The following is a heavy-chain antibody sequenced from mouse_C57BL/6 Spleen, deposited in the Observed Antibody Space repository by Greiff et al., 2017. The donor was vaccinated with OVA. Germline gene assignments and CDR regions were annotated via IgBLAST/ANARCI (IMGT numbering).Heavy chain of an antibody. V-gene: IGHV1-50*01. CDR1: GYTFTSYW. D-gene: IGHD1-1*01. J-gene: IGHJ1*03. Sequence: QVQLQQPGAELVKPGASVKLSCKASGYTFTSYWMQWVKQRPGQGLEWIGEIDPSDGYTNYNQKFKGKATLTVDTSSSTAYMQLSSLTSEDSAVYYCARDGGSSGYYGDWGTGTTVTVSS. CDR3: ARDGGSSGYYGD. CDR2: IDPSDGYT.